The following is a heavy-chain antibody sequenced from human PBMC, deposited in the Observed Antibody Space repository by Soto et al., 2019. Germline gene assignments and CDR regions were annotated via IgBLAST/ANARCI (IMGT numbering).Heavy chain of an antibody. V-gene: IGHV3-30*18. D-gene: IGHD6-6*01. CDR1: GFTFSSYG. CDR2: ISYDGSNK. Sequence: PGGSLRLSCAASGFTFSSYGMHWVRQAPGKGLEWVAVISYDGSNKYYADSVKGRFTISRDNSKNTLYLQMNSLRAEDTAVYYCAKDLHSSSSLYYYYYYGMDVWGQGTTVTVSS. J-gene: IGHJ6*02. CDR3: AKDLHSSSSLYYYYYYGMDV.